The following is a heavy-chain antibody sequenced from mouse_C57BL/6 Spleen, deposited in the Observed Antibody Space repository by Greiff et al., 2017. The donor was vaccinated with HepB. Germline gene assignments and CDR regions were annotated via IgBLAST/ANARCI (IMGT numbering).Heavy chain of an antibody. CDR2: IDPSDSYT. CDR3: ARWSSSGPFDY. CDR1: GYTFTSYW. V-gene: IGHV1-50*01. Sequence: QVHVKQPGAELVKPGASVKLSCKASGYTFTSYWMQWVKQRPGQGLEWIGEIDPSDSYTNYNQKFKGKATLTVDTSSSTAYMQLSSLTSEDSAVYYCARWSSSGPFDYWGQGTTLTVSS. J-gene: IGHJ2*01. D-gene: IGHD3-2*02.